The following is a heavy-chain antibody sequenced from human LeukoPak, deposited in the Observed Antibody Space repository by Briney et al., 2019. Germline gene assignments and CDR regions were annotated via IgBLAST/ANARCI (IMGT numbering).Heavy chain of an antibody. J-gene: IGHJ4*02. CDR2: INHSGST. D-gene: IGHD6-6*01. CDR1: GGSISSYY. CDR3: AGAIAARLFDY. V-gene: IGHV4-34*01. Sequence: ASETLSLTCTVSGGSISSYYWSWIRQPPGKGLEWIGEINHSGSTNYNPSLKSRVTISVDTSKNQFSLKLSSVTAADTAVYYCAGAIAARLFDYWGQGTLVTVSS.